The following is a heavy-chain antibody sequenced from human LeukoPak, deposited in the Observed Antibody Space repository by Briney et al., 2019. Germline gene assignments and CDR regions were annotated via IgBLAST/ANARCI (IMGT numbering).Heavy chain of an antibody. J-gene: IGHJ4*02. CDR2: IIPILGIA. Sequence: SVKVSCKASGGTFSSYAISCVRQAPGQGLEWMGRIIPILGIANYAQKFQGRVTITADKSTSTAYMELSSLGSEDTAVYYCARGPPSSSSYYFDYWGQGTLVTVSS. D-gene: IGHD6-13*01. CDR1: GGTFSSYA. V-gene: IGHV1-69*04. CDR3: ARGPPSSSSYYFDY.